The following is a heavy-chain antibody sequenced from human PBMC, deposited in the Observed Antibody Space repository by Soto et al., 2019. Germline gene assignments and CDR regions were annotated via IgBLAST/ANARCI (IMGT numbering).Heavy chain of an antibody. Sequence: GGSLRLSCAASGFTFSSYAMSWVRQAPGKGLEWVSVIYSGGTTYYADSVKGRFTISRDNSKNTLYLQMNSLRAEDTAVYYCARNGDSSDYRGWFDPWGQGTLVTVSS. CDR1: GFTFSSYA. D-gene: IGHD3-22*01. CDR3: ARNGDSSDYRGWFDP. V-gene: IGHV3-66*01. J-gene: IGHJ5*02. CDR2: IYSGGTT.